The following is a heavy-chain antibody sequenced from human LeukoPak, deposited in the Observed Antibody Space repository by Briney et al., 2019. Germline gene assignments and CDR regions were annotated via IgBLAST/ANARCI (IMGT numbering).Heavy chain of an antibody. V-gene: IGHV3-13*01. CDR3: VRSSSFETGLAFDI. Sequence: PGGSLRLSCAASGFTFSSYDMHWVRQATGKGLEWVSAIGTAGDTYYPDSVKGRFTISRENAKNSLYLQMNSLRAGDTAVYYCVRSSSFETGLAFDIWGQGTMVTVSS. J-gene: IGHJ3*02. CDR2: IGTAGDT. CDR1: GFTFSSYD. D-gene: IGHD6-13*01.